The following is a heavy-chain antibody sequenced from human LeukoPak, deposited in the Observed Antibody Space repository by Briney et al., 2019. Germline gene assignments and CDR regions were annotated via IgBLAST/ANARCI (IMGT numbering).Heavy chain of an antibody. V-gene: IGHV4-39*01. CDR1: GGSISSSSYY. Sequence: SETLSLTCTVSGGSISSSSYYWGWIRQPPGKGLEWIGSIYYSGSTYYNPSLKSRVTISVDTSKNQFSLKLSSVTAADTAVYYCARRFDYGGSSDWYFDLWGRGTLVTVSS. CDR3: ARRFDYGGSSDWYFDL. J-gene: IGHJ2*01. D-gene: IGHD4-23*01. CDR2: IYYSGST.